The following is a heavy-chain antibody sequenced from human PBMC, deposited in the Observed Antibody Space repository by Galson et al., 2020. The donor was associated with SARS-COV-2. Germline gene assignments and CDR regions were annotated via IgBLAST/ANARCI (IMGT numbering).Heavy chain of an antibody. CDR3: AKERQWLGYYIDV. D-gene: IGHD6-19*01. V-gene: IGHV3-23*01. CDR1: GFTIDTLS. CDR2: ISVNGNT. J-gene: IGHJ6*03. Sequence: GGSLRLSCEASGFTIDTLSMSWVRQAPGKGLQWVAGISVNGNTYYTESVKGRFTISRDTSTNTVYLQMNDLRAEDTAFYYCAKERQWLGYYIDVWGKGITVTISS.